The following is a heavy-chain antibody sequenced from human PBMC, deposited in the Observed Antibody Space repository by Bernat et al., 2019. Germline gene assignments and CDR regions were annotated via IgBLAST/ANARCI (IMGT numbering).Heavy chain of an antibody. Sequence: QVQLVESGAGVVQPGRSLSLSCEASGFTFSSYGMHWVRQAPGQGLEWVAVISSDGSNKYYADSVKGRFTISRDNSKNTRYLQMNSLRAEDTAVYYCAKDARYGDRRGCPDYWGQGTLVTVSS. D-gene: IGHD6-19*01. V-gene: IGHV3-30*18. CDR3: AKDARYGDRRGCPDY. CDR2: ISSDGSNK. CDR1: GFTFSSYG. J-gene: IGHJ4*02.